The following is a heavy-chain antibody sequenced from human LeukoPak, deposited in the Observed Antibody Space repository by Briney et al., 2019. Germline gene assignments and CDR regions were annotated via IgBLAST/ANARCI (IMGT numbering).Heavy chain of an antibody. CDR1: GDSISNSIYY. V-gene: IGHV4-39*07. CDR3: ARSCRILDIVATIRARLGGNGFDI. J-gene: IGHJ3*02. Sequence: SETLSLTCSVSGDSISNSIYYWVWIRQPPGKGLEWIGSIYHSGSTYYNPSLKSRVTIAVETSKNQFSLKLSSVTAADKAVYYCARSCRILDIVATIRARLGGNGFDIWGQGAMVTVSS. CDR2: IYHSGST. D-gene: IGHD5-12*01.